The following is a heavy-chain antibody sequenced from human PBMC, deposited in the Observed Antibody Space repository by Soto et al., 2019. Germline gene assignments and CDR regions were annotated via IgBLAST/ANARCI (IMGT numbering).Heavy chain of an antibody. CDR1: GGAFSEYA. Sequence: QVQLVQSGAEVKKPGSSVKVSCKASGGAFSEYAFSWVRQAPGQGLEWLGGIMPIFRAPDYAQKFQGRVTITADEFTRTDYMEMNSLRSEDTAVYYCASWLKGPDIGNYYYGMDVWGQGTTVTVS. D-gene: IGHD2-15*01. J-gene: IGHJ6*02. CDR2: IMPIFRAP. CDR3: ASWLKGPDIGNYYYGMDV. V-gene: IGHV1-69*12.